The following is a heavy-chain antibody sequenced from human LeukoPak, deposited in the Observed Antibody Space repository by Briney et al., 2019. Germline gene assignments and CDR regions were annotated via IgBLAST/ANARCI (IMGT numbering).Heavy chain of an antibody. CDR3: AKETDYGRGVFDY. CDR2: TTDNGDSI. V-gene: IGHV3-23*01. J-gene: IGHJ4*02. Sequence: PGGSLRLSCAASGFTFSSYAMSWVRQAPGKGLEWVSATTDNGDSIYYADSVKGRFTISRDNSENTLYLQMNSLRAEDTAVYFCAKETDYGRGVFDYWGQGTLVTVSS. CDR1: GFTFSSYA. D-gene: IGHD4-17*01.